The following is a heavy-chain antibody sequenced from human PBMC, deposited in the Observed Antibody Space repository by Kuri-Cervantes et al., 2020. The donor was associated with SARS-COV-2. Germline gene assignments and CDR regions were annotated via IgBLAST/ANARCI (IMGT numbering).Heavy chain of an antibody. D-gene: IGHD6-13*01. V-gene: IGHV4-39*07. J-gene: IGHJ4*02. CDR2: IYYSGST. Sequence: SETLSLTCTVSGGSISSSSYYWGWIRQPPGKGLEWIGSIYYSGSTYYNPSLKSRVTISVDTSKNQFSLKLSSVTAADTAVYYCARGYSSWYYYNTYLDYWGQGTLVTVSS. CDR3: ARGYSSWYYYNTYLDY. CDR1: GGSISSSSYY.